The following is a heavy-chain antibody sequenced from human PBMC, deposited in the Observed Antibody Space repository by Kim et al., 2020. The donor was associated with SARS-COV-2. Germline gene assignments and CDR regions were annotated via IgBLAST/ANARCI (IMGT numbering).Heavy chain of an antibody. CDR3: ARERYSYGDAFDI. D-gene: IGHD5-18*01. Sequence: YAQKFQGRVTMTRDTSISTAYMELSRLRSDDTAVYYCARERYSYGDAFDIWGQGTMVTVSS. J-gene: IGHJ3*02. V-gene: IGHV1-2*02.